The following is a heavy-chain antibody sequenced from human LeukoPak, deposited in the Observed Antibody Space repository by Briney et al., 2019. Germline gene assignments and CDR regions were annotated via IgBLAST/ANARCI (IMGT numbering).Heavy chain of an antibody. V-gene: IGHV1-2*02. CDR1: GYTFTSYG. J-gene: IGHJ4*02. CDR2: INPNSGGT. D-gene: IGHD3-9*01. Sequence: ASVKVSCKASGYTFTSYGISWVRQAPGQGLEWMGWINPNSGGTNYAQKFQGRVTMTRDTSISTAYMELSRLRSDDTAVYYCARLPLTGYWYYFDYWGQGTLVTVSS. CDR3: ARLPLTGYWYYFDY.